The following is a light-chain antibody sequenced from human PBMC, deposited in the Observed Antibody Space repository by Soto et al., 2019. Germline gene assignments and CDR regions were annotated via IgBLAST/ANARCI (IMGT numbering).Light chain of an antibody. CDR1: RTINTY. CDR2: GAS. CDR3: QQYNTYST. Sequence: DVRMTQSPSSLSASVGDTVTVTGRASRTINTYLNWFQQKPGEPPRLLIYGASTLHDGVPSRFSGSGSGAEFTLTISSLQPDDFATYYCQQYNTYSTFGQGTRLEI. V-gene: IGKV1-39*01. J-gene: IGKJ5*01.